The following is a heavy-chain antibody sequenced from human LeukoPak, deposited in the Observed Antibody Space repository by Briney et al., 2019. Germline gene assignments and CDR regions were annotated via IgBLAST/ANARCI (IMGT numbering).Heavy chain of an antibody. CDR3: AKGLTGLWYFGL. Sequence: GGSLRLSCAASGFPFSKYRMHWARQAPGKGVVCVPLINGDGSTTNYADFVKSRFTISRDNAKNTPSLQVNSLRAEDTAIYYCAKGLTGLWYFGLWGRGTLVTVSS. D-gene: IGHD3-9*01. V-gene: IGHV3-74*01. CDR2: INGDGSTT. J-gene: IGHJ2*01. CDR1: GFPFSKYR.